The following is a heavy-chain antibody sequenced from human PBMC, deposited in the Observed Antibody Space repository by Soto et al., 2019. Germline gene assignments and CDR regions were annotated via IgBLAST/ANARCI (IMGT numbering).Heavy chain of an antibody. J-gene: IGHJ3*02. CDR3: AKDGGRFFNEFET. V-gene: IGHV3-23*01. D-gene: IGHD3-3*01. CDR1: GFTFSDYA. CDR2: IKASAE. Sequence: LRLSCTASGFTFSDYAMHWVRQAPGKGLEWVSSIKASAEHHADSVTGRFSISRDNSKNTLYVQMNNLRAEDTAVYYCAKDGGRFFNEFETWGQGTMVTVSS.